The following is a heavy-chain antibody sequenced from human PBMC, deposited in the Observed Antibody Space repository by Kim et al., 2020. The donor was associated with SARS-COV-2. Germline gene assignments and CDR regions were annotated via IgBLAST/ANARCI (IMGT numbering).Heavy chain of an antibody. V-gene: IGHV3-11*05. CDR3: ARGSMTTVTKFDY. Sequence: GGSLRLSCAASGFTFSDYYMSWIRQAPGKGLEWVSYISSSSSYTNYADSVKGRFTISRDNAKNSLYLQMNSLRAEDTAVYYCARGSMTTVTKFDYWGQGTLVTGSS. CDR2: ISSSSSYT. CDR1: GFTFSDYY. D-gene: IGHD4-17*01. J-gene: IGHJ4*02.